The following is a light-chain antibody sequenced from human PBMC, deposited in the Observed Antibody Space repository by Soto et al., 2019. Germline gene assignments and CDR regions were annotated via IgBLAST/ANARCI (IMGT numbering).Light chain of an antibody. CDR3: QQSDSDPLT. Sequence: DIQMTQSPSSLSASVGDRVTITCRASQSISIYLNWYQQKPGKAPKLLIYAASNLQSGVPSRFSGSGSGTDFALTISSLQPEDFATYYCQQSDSDPLTFGGGTKVDIK. CDR2: AAS. CDR1: QSISIY. V-gene: IGKV1-39*01. J-gene: IGKJ4*01.